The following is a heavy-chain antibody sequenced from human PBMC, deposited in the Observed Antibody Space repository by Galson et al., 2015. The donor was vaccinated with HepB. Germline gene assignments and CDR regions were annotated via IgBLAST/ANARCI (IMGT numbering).Heavy chain of an antibody. CDR2: ISSSTTYT. D-gene: IGHD4-17*01. J-gene: IGHJ4*02. V-gene: IGHV3-11*06. CDR1: GFTFSDYY. Sequence: SLRLSCAVSGFTFSDYYMSWIRQAPGKGLEWISYISSSTTYTNYADSVKGRFTISRDNAKNSLYLQMNSLRAEDAAVYYCARVADVDYGDHSHFDYWGQGTLVTVSS. CDR3: ARVADVDYGDHSHFDY.